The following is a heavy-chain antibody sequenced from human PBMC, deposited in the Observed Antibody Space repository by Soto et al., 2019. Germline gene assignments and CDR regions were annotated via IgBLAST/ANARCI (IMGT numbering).Heavy chain of an antibody. CDR3: AREFARDTNWFDP. CDR2: IYYSGST. Sequence: SETLSLTCTVSGGSISSYYWSWIRQPPGKGLEWIGYIYYSGSTNYNPSPKSRVTISVDTSKNQFSLKLSSVTAADTAVYYCAREFARDTNWFDPWGQGTLVTVSS. V-gene: IGHV4-59*01. J-gene: IGHJ5*02. D-gene: IGHD5-18*01. CDR1: GGSISSYY.